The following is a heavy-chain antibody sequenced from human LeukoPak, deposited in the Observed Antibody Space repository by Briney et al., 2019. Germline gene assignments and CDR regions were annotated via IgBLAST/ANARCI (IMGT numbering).Heavy chain of an antibody. CDR3: ARERPTIAARSSNWFDP. J-gene: IGHJ5*02. CDR2: INPSGGST. CDR1: GYTFTSYY. Sequence: ASAKVSCKASGYTFTSYYMHWVRQAPGQGLEWMGIINPSGGSTSYAQKFQGRVTMTRDTSTSTVYMELSSLTSEDTAVYYCARERPTIAARSSNWFDPWGQGTLVTVSS. D-gene: IGHD6-6*01. V-gene: IGHV1-46*01.